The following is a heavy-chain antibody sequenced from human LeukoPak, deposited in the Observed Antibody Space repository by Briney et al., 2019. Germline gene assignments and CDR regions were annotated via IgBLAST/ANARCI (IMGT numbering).Heavy chain of an antibody. CDR2: ISSSSSTI. CDR1: GFTFSSYS. Sequence: GGSLRLSCAASGFTFSSYSMNWVRQAPGKGLEWVSYISSSSSTIYYADSVKGRFTISRDNAKNSLYLQMNSLRAEDTAVYYCARDPQPIITFGEYYFDYWGQGTLVTVSS. D-gene: IGHD3-16*01. J-gene: IGHJ4*02. V-gene: IGHV3-48*01. CDR3: ARDPQPIITFGEYYFDY.